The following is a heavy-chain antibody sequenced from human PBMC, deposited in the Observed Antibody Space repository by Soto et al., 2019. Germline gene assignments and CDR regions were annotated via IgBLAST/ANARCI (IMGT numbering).Heavy chain of an antibody. V-gene: IGHV4-34*01. D-gene: IGHD6-6*01. J-gene: IGHJ4*02. CDR3: ARTSRFDY. CDR1: GVSFSNYY. CDR2: INHSGST. Sequence: QVLLQQWGAGLLKPSETLSLTCAVYGVSFSNYYWSWIRQPPGKGLEWIGEINHSGSTNYNPSLKSLVTISVDTSKNQFSLNLSSVTAADTAVYYCARTSRFDYWGQGTLVTVSS.